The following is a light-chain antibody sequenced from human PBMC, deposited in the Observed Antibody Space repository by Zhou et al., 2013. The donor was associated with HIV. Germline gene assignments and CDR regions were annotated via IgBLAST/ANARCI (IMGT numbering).Light chain of an antibody. V-gene: IGKV1-8*01. CDR1: QNVTTS. CDR3: QQRDSYPIT. CDR2: ATS. J-gene: IGKJ5*01. Sequence: AIRLTQSPSSLAASTGDRVTITCRASQNVTTSLAWYQQKPGKTPDVLIYATSTLQSGVPSRFSGSGSGTEFTLTISSLQPEDFATYYCQQRDSYPITFGQGTRLEI.